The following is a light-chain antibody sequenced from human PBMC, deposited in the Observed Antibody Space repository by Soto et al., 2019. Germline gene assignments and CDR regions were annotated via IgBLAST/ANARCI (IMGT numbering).Light chain of an antibody. V-gene: IGKV3-20*01. Sequence: EIVLTQSPGTLSLSPGERATLSCRASQNINNNFLAWYQQKPGLAPRLLIYAASSRATGIPDRFSGSGSGTYFTLTLSRLEPEDFAVYYCQQDGTAPRTFGQGTKVEIK. J-gene: IGKJ1*01. CDR1: QNINNNF. CDR3: QQDGTAPRT. CDR2: AAS.